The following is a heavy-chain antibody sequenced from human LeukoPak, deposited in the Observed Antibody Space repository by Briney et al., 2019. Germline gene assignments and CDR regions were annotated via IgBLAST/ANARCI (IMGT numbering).Heavy chain of an antibody. Sequence: GGSLRLSCAASGFTFSSYGMSWVRQAPGKGLEWVSAISGSGGSTYYADSVKGRFTISRDNSKNTLYLQMNSLRAEDTAVYYCAIGRHKSVISTTYWGQGTLVTVSS. CDR1: GFTFSSYG. D-gene: IGHD1-14*01. J-gene: IGHJ4*02. V-gene: IGHV3-23*01. CDR2: ISGSGGST. CDR3: AIGRHKSVISTTY.